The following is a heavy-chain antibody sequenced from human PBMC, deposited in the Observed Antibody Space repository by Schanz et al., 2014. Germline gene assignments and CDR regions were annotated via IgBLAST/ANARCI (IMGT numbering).Heavy chain of an antibody. D-gene: IGHD2-21*01. CDR3: AKGQLLSYYFDY. V-gene: IGHV3-NL1*01. CDR1: GFTFSHYA. J-gene: IGHJ4*02. CDR2: LYTGGST. Sequence: QVQLVESGGGVVQPGGSLRLSCSASGFTFSHYAIHWVRQAPGKGLECVSVLYTGGSTFYAESVRGRFFISRDSSKNTLFLHMNSLRAEDTAVYYCAKGQLLSYYFDYWGQGTLVTVSS.